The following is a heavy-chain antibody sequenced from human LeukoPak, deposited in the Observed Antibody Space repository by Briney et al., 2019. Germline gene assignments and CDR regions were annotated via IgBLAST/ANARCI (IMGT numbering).Heavy chain of an antibody. Sequence: GGSLRLSCAASGFTVSSNYMSWVRQAPGKGLEWVSVIYSGGSTYYADSVKGRFTISRDNSKNALYLQMNSLRAEDTAVYYCASSSGHSGNDYWGQGTLVTVSS. J-gene: IGHJ4*02. CDR3: ASSSGHSGNDY. CDR2: IYSGGST. CDR1: GFTVSSNY. D-gene: IGHD5-12*01. V-gene: IGHV3-53*01.